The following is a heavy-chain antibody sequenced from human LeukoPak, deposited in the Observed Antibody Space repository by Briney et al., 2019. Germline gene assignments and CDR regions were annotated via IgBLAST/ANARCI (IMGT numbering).Heavy chain of an antibody. CDR2: ISGSGGST. Sequence: GGSLRLSCAASGFTFSSYAMSWVRQAPGKGLEWVSAISGSGGSTYYADSVKGRFTISRDNSKNTLYLQMGSLRAEDMAVYYCARGGYYDSSGSDYWGQGTLVTVSS. V-gene: IGHV3-23*01. CDR3: ARGGYYDSSGSDY. CDR1: GFTFSSYA. J-gene: IGHJ4*02. D-gene: IGHD3-22*01.